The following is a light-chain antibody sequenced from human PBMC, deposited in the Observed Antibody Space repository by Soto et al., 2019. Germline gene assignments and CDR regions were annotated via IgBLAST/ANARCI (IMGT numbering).Light chain of an antibody. J-gene: IGLJ1*01. Sequence: QSALTQAASVSGSPGQSITISCVGTSSDIGGYNFVSWYQQHPGKAPILMIFEVNKRPSGVSNRFCGSKSGNTASLTISGLEAEDEADYCCFSYTTSTTNVFGTGTKVTVL. CDR1: SSDIGGYNF. CDR2: EVN. V-gene: IGLV2-14*01. CDR3: FSYTTSTTNV.